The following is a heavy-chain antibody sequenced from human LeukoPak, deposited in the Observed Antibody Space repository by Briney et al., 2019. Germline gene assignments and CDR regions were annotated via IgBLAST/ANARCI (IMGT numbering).Heavy chain of an antibody. D-gene: IGHD5-12*01. CDR2: INPNSGGT. V-gene: IGHV1-2*02. CDR3: ARVRVDIVATIGLDY. J-gene: IGHJ4*02. CDR1: GYTFTGYY. Sequence: GASVEVSCKASGYTFTGYYMHWVRQAPGQGLEWMGWINPNSGGTNYAQKFQGRVTMTRDTSISTAYMELSRLRSDDTAVYYCARVRVDIVATIGLDYWGQGTLVTVSS.